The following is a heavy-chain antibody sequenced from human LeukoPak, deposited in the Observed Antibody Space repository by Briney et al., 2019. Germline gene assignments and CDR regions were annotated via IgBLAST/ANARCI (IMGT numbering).Heavy chain of an antibody. CDR1: GASIRSYH. J-gene: IGHJ4*02. CDR2: FQTNGNT. V-gene: IGHV4-4*07. Sequence: TSETLSLTCTVSGASIRSYHWSWIRQPAGKGLEWIGRFQTNGNTNSHPSLKSRVAMSVDVSNNQFALRLSSVTAADTAVYYCGSSEVGRTTSGTHDFWGQGTLVTVSA. D-gene: IGHD1-14*01. CDR3: GSSEVGRTTSGTHDF.